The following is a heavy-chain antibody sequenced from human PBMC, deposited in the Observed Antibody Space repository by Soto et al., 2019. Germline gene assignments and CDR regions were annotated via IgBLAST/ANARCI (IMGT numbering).Heavy chain of an antibody. Sequence: QVQLVQSGAEVKKPGASVKVSCKASGYTFTSYGLSWVRQAPGQGLEWMGWISAYNGNTNYAQKLQGRVTMTTDTSTSTAYMELSSRRSDDTAVYYCARSMGGSLRTSCYNNWCDPCGQGTMVTVSS. J-gene: IGHJ5*02. V-gene: IGHV1-18*01. D-gene: IGHD2-2*01. CDR3: ARSMGGSLRTSCYNNWCDP. CDR1: GYTFTSYG. CDR2: ISAYNGNT.